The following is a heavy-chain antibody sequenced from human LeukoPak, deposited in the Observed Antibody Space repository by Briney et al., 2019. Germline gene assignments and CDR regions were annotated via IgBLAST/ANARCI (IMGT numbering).Heavy chain of an antibody. J-gene: IGHJ4*02. Sequence: GGSLRLSCAASGFTFSSYAMHWVRQAPGKGLEWVAVISYDGSNKYYADSVKGRFTISRDNSKNTPYLQMNSLRAEDTAVYYCARGGRITIFGVVQYYFDYWGQGTLVTVSS. CDR3: ARGGRITIFGVVQYYFDY. V-gene: IGHV3-30*04. CDR2: ISYDGSNK. CDR1: GFTFSSYA. D-gene: IGHD3-3*01.